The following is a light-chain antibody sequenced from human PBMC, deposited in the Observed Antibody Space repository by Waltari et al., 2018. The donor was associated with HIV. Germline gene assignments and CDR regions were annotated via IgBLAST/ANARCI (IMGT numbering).Light chain of an antibody. CDR2: AAS. Sequence: ESVMTQSPTTLSVSPGERATLSCRASQTVDTDLAWYQQRPGQPPRLLIPAASTRATGIPARLGASGPGTEFTLTINSLQSEDFAVYYCQQYNNWPYTFGQGTRLDIK. CDR3: QQYNNWPYT. J-gene: IGKJ2*01. V-gene: IGKV3-15*01. CDR1: QTVDTD.